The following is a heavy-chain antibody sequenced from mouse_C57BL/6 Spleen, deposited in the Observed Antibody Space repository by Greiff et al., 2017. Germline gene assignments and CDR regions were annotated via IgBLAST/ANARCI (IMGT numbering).Heavy chain of an antibody. CDR1: GYTFTSYW. J-gene: IGHJ2*01. D-gene: IGHD1-1*01. CDR3: ARGRRGSSYRYFDY. CDR2: IDPSDSYP. V-gene: IGHV1-69*01. Sequence: QVQLQQPGAELVMPGASVKLSCKASGYTFTSYWMHWVKQRPGHGLEWIGEIDPSDSYPTYNQKFKGKSTLTVDKSSSTAYMQLSSLTSEDSAVYYGARGRRGSSYRYFDYWGQGTTLTVSA.